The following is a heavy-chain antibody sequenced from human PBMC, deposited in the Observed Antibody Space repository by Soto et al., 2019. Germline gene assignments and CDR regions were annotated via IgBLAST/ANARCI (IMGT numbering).Heavy chain of an antibody. CDR3: ARDRIGPNYRFDY. D-gene: IGHD4-4*01. Sequence: SETLSLTCTVSGGSISSGSYYWSWIRQHPGKGLEWIGYINYSGSTYYNPSLKSRVTISVDTSKNQFSLRLSSVTAADTAVYYCARDRIGPNYRFDYWGQGTLVTV. V-gene: IGHV4-31*03. J-gene: IGHJ4*02. CDR2: INYSGST. CDR1: GGSISSGSYY.